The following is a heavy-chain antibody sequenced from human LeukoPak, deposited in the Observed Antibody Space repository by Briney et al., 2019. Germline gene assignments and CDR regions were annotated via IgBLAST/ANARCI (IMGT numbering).Heavy chain of an antibody. CDR1: GGSFSGYY. Sequence: SETLSLTCAVYGGSFSGYYWSWIRQPPGKGLEWIGEINHSGSTNYNPSLKSRVTISVDTSKNQFSLKLSSATAADTAVYYWARGSSRSDYFDYWGQGTLVTVSS. V-gene: IGHV4-34*01. CDR2: INHSGST. J-gene: IGHJ4*02. CDR3: ARGSSRSDYFDY.